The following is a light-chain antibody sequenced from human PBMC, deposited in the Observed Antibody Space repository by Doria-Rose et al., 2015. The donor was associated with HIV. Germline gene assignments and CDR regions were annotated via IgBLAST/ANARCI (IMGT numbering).Light chain of an antibody. Sequence: QPGLTQPPSVSGAPGQRVAISCTGSSSNIGAGFDVNWCQQFPGTAPKLLIHGNTNRPSGVPDRFSGSKSGTSASLAISGLRAEDEADYYCQSYDSRLSVYVFGTGTKVTVL. CDR1: SSNIGAGFD. CDR3: QSYDSRLSVYV. J-gene: IGLJ1*01. V-gene: IGLV1-40*01. CDR2: GNT.